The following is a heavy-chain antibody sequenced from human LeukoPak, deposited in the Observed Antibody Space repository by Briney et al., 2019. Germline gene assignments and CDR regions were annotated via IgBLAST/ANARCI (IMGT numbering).Heavy chain of an antibody. CDR1: GFTFSSYW. D-gene: IGHD3-22*01. V-gene: IGHV3-7*01. CDR3: ARPPFYDSSGQDAFDI. J-gene: IGHJ3*02. Sequence: PGGSLRLSCAASGFTFSSYWMSWVRQAPGKGLEWVANIKQDGSEKYYVDSVKGRFTISRDNAKNSLYLQMNSLRAEDTAVYYCARPPFYDSSGQDAFDIWGQGTMVTVSS. CDR2: IKQDGSEK.